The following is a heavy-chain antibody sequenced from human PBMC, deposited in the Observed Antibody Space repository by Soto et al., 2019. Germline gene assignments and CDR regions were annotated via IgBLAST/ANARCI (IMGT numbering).Heavy chain of an antibody. CDR1: GYTFTGYY. J-gene: IGHJ4*02. D-gene: IGHD6-13*01. CDR2: INPNSGGT. V-gene: IGHV1-2*02. CDR3: ARPKSSSWSYYFDY. Sequence: SVKVSCKASGYTFTGYYMHWVRQAPGQGLEWMGWINPNSGGTNYAQKFQGRVTMTRDTSISTAYMELSRLRSDDTAVYYCARPKSSSWSYYFDYWGQGTLVTVSS.